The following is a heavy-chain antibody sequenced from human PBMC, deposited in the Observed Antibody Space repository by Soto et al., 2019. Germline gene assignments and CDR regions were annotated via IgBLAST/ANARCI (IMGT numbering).Heavy chain of an antibody. D-gene: IGHD3-3*01. CDR2: ISSSGSTI. Sequence: LRLSCAASGFTFSDYYMSWIRQAPGKGLEWVSYISSSGSTIYYADSVKGRFTISRDNAKNSLYLQMNSLRAEDTAVYYCARDSTNYDFRSGYGGMDVWGQGTTITV. J-gene: IGHJ6*02. V-gene: IGHV3-11*01. CDR3: ARDSTNYDFRSGYGGMDV. CDR1: GFTFSDYY.